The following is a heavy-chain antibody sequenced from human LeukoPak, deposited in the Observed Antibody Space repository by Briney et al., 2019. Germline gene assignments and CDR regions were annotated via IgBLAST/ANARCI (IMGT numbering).Heavy chain of an antibody. CDR3: ARHVTISGPYDASDI. J-gene: IGHJ3*02. V-gene: IGHV4-59*08. CDR1: GGSFSDYY. D-gene: IGHD5-24*01. Sequence: PSETLSLTCAVYGGSFSDYYWSWIRQPPGKGLEWIGYIYYSGGTDYNPSLKSRVTISVDTSKNQFSLKLRSVTAADTAVYYCARHVTISGPYDASDIWGQGTMVTVSP. CDR2: IYYSGGT.